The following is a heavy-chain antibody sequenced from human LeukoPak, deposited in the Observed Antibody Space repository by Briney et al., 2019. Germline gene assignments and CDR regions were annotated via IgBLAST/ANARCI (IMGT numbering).Heavy chain of an antibody. J-gene: IGHJ6*02. Sequence: PSETLSLTCTVSGGSISSYYWSWIRQPPGKGLEWIGEINYNGEITNYNPSLKSRLTMSVDTPKNHFSLRLSSVTAADTAVYYCTRSGLTGMRKYTRPDYYYYGMDVWGQGTAVTVSS. CDR2: INYNGEIT. CDR3: TRSGLTGMRKYTRPDYYYYGMDV. D-gene: IGHD1-14*01. CDR1: GGSISSYY. V-gene: IGHV4-34*01.